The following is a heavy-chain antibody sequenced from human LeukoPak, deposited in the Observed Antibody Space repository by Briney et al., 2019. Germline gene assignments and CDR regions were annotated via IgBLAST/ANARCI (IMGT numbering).Heavy chain of an antibody. CDR2: ISSSSSYI. Sequence: GGSLRLSCAASGFTFSSYSMNWVRQAPGKGLEWVSSISSSSSYIYYADSVKGQFTISRDNAKNSLYLQMNSLRAEDTAVYYCARADPDAFDIWGQGTMVTVSS. V-gene: IGHV3-21*01. CDR3: ARADPDAFDI. J-gene: IGHJ3*02. CDR1: GFTFSSYS.